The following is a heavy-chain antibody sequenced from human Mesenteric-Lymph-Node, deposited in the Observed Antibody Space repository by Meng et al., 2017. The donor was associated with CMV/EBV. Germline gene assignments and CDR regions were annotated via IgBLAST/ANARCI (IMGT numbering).Heavy chain of an antibody. V-gene: IGHV3-23*01. CDR1: GLPLRSYA. Sequence: GESLKISCAASGLPLRSYAMSWVRQAPGKGLEWVSSISGSGDNTYYADSVKGRFTISRDNSKNTLYLQMNSLRAEDTAVYYCALKPVDTYYFDYWGQGTLVTVSS. D-gene: IGHD5-18*01. CDR3: ALKPVDTYYFDY. CDR2: ISGSGDNT. J-gene: IGHJ4*02.